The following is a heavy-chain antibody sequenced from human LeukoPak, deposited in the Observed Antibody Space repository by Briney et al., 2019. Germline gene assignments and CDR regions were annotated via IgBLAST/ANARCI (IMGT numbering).Heavy chain of an antibody. Sequence: GGSLRLSCAASGFTFSSYEMNWVRQAPGKGLEWVSYISSSGSTIYYADSVKGRFTISRDNAKNSLYLQMNSLKTEDTAVYYCARGGGGFRYYFDFWGQGALVTVSS. J-gene: IGHJ4*02. CDR2: ISSSGSTI. D-gene: IGHD3-10*01. CDR3: ARGGGGFRYYFDF. CDR1: GFTFSSYE. V-gene: IGHV3-48*03.